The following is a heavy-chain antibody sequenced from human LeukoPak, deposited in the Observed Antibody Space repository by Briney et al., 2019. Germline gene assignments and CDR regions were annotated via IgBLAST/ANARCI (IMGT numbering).Heavy chain of an antibody. CDR2: IHYSGTT. D-gene: IGHD6-19*01. J-gene: IGHJ6*02. V-gene: IGHV4-59*08. Sequence: SETLSLTCTVSGDSISNYHWSWIRQSPGKRLEWIGYIHYSGTTNYNPSLKSRVTISVDTSKNQFSLKLSSVTAADTAVYYCERHQWLGPTLMDVWGQGTTVTVSS. CDR1: GDSISNYH. CDR3: ERHQWLGPTLMDV.